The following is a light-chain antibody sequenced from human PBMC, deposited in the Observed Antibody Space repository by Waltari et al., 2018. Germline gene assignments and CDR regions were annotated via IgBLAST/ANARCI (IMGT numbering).Light chain of an antibody. J-gene: IGKJ1*01. CDR3: QHYVRLPVT. V-gene: IGKV3-20*01. CDR1: QSVSRT. CDR2: GAS. Sequence: EIVLTQSPGTLSLSPGERATLSCRASQSVSRTLAWYQQKPGQAPRLLIDGASTRATGIPERFSGGGSGTDFSLTISRLEPEDFAVYYCQHYVRLPVTFGQGTKVEIK.